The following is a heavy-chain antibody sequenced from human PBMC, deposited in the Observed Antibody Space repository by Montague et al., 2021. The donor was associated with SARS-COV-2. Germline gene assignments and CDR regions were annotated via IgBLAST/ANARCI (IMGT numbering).Heavy chain of an antibody. V-gene: IGHV4-34*01. J-gene: IGHJ6*03. D-gene: IGHD2-21*01. CDR3: ARVSKQHIVVVIAIAYYYYMDV. CDR2: INHSGST. Sequence: SETLSLTCAVYGGSFSGYYWSWIRQPPGKGLEWIGEINHSGSTNYNPSLKSRVTISVDTSKNQFSLKLSSVTAADTAVYYCARVSKQHIVVVIAIAYYYYMDVWGKGTTVTVSS. CDR1: GGSFSGYY.